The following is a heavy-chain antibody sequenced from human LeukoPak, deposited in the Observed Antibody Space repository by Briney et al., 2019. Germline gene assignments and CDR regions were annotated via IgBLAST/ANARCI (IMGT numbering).Heavy chain of an antibody. D-gene: IGHD1-26*01. CDR1: GYSITSYY. V-gene: IGHV1-46*01. J-gene: IGHJ4*02. CDR2: INLGVGDT. CDR3: ARVSSGSYLGPFDY. Sequence: ASVKVSCKASGYSITSYYMHWVRPTPGQGLEWMGLINLGVGDTTYTQKFQGRVTMTRDTSTSTVYMELSSLSSEDTAVYYCARVSSGSYLGPFDYWGQGTLVTVSS.